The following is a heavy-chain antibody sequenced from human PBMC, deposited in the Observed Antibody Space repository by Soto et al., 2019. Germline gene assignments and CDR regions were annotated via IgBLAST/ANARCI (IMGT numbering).Heavy chain of an antibody. D-gene: IGHD2-21*02. CDR2: INHSGNT. Sequence: RSLTCAVYGGSFSGYFWSWIRQSPGKGLEWIGQINHSGNTNYHPSLKSRVTISVDTSKNQFSLKLTSVTAADTAMYYCARGRLPYYYYYGMDVWGQGTTVTVSS. J-gene: IGHJ6*02. V-gene: IGHV4-34*01. CDR1: GGSFSGYF. CDR3: ARGRLPYYYYYGMDV.